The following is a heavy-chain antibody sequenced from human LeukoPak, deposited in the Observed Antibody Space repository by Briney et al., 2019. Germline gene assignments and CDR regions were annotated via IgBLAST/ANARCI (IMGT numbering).Heavy chain of an antibody. J-gene: IGHJ3*02. CDR2: IYSGDNT. D-gene: IGHD6-13*01. Sequence: GGSLRFSCAVSGFTVSRYYMSWVRQAPGKGLEWVSIIYSGDNTYYADSVKGRFTISRNKSKNTVDIQMNSPRSEDTALYYFAKDGQLCSSWYGDVFDIWGQGTRVTVS. V-gene: IGHV3-66*01. CDR1: GFTVSRYY. CDR3: AKDGQLCSSWYGDVFDI.